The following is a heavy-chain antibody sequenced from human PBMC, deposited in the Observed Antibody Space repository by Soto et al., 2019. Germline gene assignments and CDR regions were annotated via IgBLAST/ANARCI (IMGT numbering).Heavy chain of an antibody. V-gene: IGHV3-11*01. Sequence: QVQLVESGGDLVKPGGSRRLSCAASGYTFSDYYMSWIRQAPGKGLEWISYIDTSGTKIYYADSVKGRFTITRDNAKNSLYLEMYSLRDEDTAVYYCASHYDMWSGYLSPVDYWGQGTLVTVSS. D-gene: IGHD3-3*01. J-gene: IGHJ4*02. CDR3: ASHYDMWSGYLSPVDY. CDR1: GYTFSDYY. CDR2: IDTSGTKI.